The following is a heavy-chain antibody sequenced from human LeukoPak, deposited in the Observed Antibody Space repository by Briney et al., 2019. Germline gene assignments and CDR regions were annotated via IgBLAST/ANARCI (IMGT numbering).Heavy chain of an antibody. CDR2: IHYSGST. CDR3: ARVRLGSFDY. CDR1: GGSISSYY. Sequence: PSETLSLTCTVSGGSISSYYWSWIRQPPGKGLEWIGYIHYSGSTNYNPSLKSRVTISVDTSKNQFSLKLSSVTAAATAVYYCARVRLGSFDYWGQGTLVTVSS. D-gene: IGHD6-19*01. V-gene: IGHV4-59*01. J-gene: IGHJ4*02.